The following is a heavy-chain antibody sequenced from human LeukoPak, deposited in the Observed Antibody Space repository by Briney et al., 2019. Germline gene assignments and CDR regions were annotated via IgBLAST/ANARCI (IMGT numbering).Heavy chain of an antibody. Sequence: PGGSLRLSCAASGFTFSSYAMHWVRQAPGKGLEWVAVMSYDGSNKYYADSVKGRFTISRDNSKNTLYLQMNSLRAEDTAVYYCARELFYEGVYWGQGTLVTVSS. V-gene: IGHV3-30-3*01. J-gene: IGHJ4*02. D-gene: IGHD2/OR15-2a*01. CDR1: GFTFSSYA. CDR2: MSYDGSNK. CDR3: ARELFYEGVY.